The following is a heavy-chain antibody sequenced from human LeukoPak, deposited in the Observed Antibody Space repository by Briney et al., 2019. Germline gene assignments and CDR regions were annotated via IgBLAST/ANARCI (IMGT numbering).Heavy chain of an antibody. D-gene: IGHD2-21*02. Sequence: SATLSLTCTVSGCSISSGSYYWSWIPPPAGKGLEWIGRIYTSESTNYNPSLKSRVTISVDTSKIQFSLKLGFVTAADTVVYYCARGGGYYKNFDYWGRETLVTVS. CDR1: GCSISSGSYY. J-gene: IGHJ4*02. CDR3: ARGGGYYKNFDY. CDR2: IYTSEST. V-gene: IGHV4-61*02.